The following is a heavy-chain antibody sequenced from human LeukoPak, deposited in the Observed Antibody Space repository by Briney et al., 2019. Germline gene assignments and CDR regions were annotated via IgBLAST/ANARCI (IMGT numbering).Heavy chain of an antibody. CDR2: IYYDGSRR. J-gene: IGHJ4*02. CDR1: GFTFSSNG. Sequence: GGPLRLSCAASGFTFSSNGMHWVRQAPGKGLEWGAVIYYDGSRRLYADSVKGRFTISSDDSKNTLFLEMNSLSAEDTAVYYCAREESAYYREFWGQGTLLTVSS. V-gene: IGHV3-33*01. D-gene: IGHD3-3*01. CDR3: AREESAYYREF.